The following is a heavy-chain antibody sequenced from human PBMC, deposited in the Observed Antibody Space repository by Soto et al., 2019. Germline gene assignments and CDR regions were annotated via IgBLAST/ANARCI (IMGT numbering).Heavy chain of an antibody. CDR1: GYTFTSYY. V-gene: IGHV1-46*01. CDR3: ARDSSSSRYYYYGMDV. Sequence: ASVKVSCKASGYTFTSYYMHWVRQAPGQGLEWMGIINPSGGSTSYAQKFQGRVTMTRDTSTSTVYMELSSLRSEDTAVYYCARDSSSSRYYYYGMDVWGQGXTVTVYS. J-gene: IGHJ6*02. CDR2: INPSGGST. D-gene: IGHD6-13*01.